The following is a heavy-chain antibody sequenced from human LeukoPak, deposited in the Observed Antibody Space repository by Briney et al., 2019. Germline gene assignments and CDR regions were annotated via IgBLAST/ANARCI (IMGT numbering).Heavy chain of an antibody. D-gene: IGHD1-1*01. CDR2: IRSKANSYAT. J-gene: IGHJ4*02. CDR3: TRLGDWNDAPFDY. CDR1: GVSISGYY. Sequence: ETLSLTCTVSGVSISGYYWSWIRQSAGKGLEWVGRIRSKANSYATAYAASVKGRFTISRDDSKNTAYLQMNSLKTEDTAVYYCTRLGDWNDAPFDYWGQGTLVTVSS. V-gene: IGHV3-73*01.